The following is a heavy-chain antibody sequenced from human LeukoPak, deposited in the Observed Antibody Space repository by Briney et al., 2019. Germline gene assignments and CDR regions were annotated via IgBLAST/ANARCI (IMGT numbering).Heavy chain of an antibody. D-gene: IGHD4-11*01. CDR3: ARDESTVTIYGWFDP. CDR1: GYTFTNYA. Sequence: ASVTVSCKASGYTFTNYAMNWVRQAPGQGLEWMGWINTNTGNPTYAQGFTGRFVFSLDTSVSTAYLQISSLKAEDTAVYYCARDESTVTIYGWFDPWGQGTLVTVSS. V-gene: IGHV7-4-1*02. CDR2: INTNTGNP. J-gene: IGHJ5*02.